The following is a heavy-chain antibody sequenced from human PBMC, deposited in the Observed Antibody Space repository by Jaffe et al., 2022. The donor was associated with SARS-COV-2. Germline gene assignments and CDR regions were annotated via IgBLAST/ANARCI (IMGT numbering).Heavy chain of an antibody. Sequence: EVQLVESGGGLVKPGGSLRLSCAASGFTFSSYSMNWVRQAPGKGLEWVSSISSSSSYIYYADSVKGRFTISRDNAKNSLYLQMNSLRAEDTAVYYCARVSAGYSGYDIADLYYGMDVWGQGTTVTVSS. CDR2: ISSSSSYI. V-gene: IGHV3-21*01. D-gene: IGHD5-12*01. CDR1: GFTFSSYS. J-gene: IGHJ6*02. CDR3: ARVSAGYSGYDIADLYYGMDV.